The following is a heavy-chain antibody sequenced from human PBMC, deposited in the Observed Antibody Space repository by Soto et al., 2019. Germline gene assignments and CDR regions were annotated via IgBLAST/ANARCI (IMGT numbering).Heavy chain of an antibody. CDR3: ARGRLAYSSSLDYHYYYMDV. J-gene: IGHJ6*03. Sequence: ETLSLTCAVSSGSISSSNWWSWVRQPPGKGVEWIGEIYHSGSTNYNPSLKSRVTISVDKSKNQFSLKLSSVTAADTAVYYCARGRLAYSSSLDYHYYYMDVWGKGTTVTVS. CDR1: SGSISSSNW. D-gene: IGHD6-6*01. CDR2: IYHSGST. V-gene: IGHV4-4*02.